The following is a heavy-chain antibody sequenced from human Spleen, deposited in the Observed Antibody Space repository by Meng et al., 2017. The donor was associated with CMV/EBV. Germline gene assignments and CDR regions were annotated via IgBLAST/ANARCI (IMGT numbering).Heavy chain of an antibody. CDR3: ARGGYGNYYYGMDV. V-gene: IGHV4-61*01. CDR1: GGSVSSGTYY. D-gene: IGHD5-12*01. J-gene: IGHJ6*02. Sequence: SETLSLTCSVSGGSVSSGTYYWSWIRQPPGKGLEWLAYIYDRGSTNYNPSLNSRVTISLDTSKNQFSLKLSSVTAADTAVYYCARGGYGNYYYGMDVWGQGTTVTVSS. CDR2: IYDRGST.